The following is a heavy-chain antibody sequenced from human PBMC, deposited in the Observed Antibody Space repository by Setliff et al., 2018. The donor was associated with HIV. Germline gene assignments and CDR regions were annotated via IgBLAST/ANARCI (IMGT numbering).Heavy chain of an antibody. D-gene: IGHD3-3*01. J-gene: IGHJ6*01. CDR2: INPNSGGT. CDR1: GYTFTGYY. Sequence: ASVKVSCKASGYTFTGYYMHWVRQAPGQGLEWMGWINPNSGGTNYAQKFQDRVTMTRDTSVNIAYMQLSRLRSDDTAVYYCARAPTLFGVEYYYYFGMDVWG. V-gene: IGHV1-2*02. CDR3: ARAPTLFGVEYYYYFGMDV.